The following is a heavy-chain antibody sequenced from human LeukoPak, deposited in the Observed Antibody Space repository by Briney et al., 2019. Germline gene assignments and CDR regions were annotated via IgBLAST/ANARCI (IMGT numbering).Heavy chain of an antibody. J-gene: IGHJ6*03. CDR2: IIPIFGTA. D-gene: IGHD6-13*01. V-gene: IGHV1-69*05. Sequence: SVKVSCKASGGTFSSYAISWVRQAPGQGLEWMGGIIPIFGTANYAQKFQGRVTITTDESTSTAYMGLSSLRSEDTAVYYCARGLQQLIRKTNYYYYYMDVWGKGTTVTVSS. CDR1: GGTFSSYA. CDR3: ARGLQQLIRKTNYYYYYMDV.